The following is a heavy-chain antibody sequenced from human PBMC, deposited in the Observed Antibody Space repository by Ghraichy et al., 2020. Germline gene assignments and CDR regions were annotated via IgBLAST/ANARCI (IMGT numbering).Heavy chain of an antibody. CDR1: GFTFSSYS. J-gene: IGHJ6*02. Sequence: GALRLSCAASGFTFSSYSMNWVRQAPGKGLEWVSYISSSSSTIYYADSVKGRFTISRDNAKNSLYLQMNSLRDEDTAVYYCAREGAVAGSPYYYYYGMDVWGQGTTVTVSS. CDR2: ISSSSSTI. D-gene: IGHD6-19*01. V-gene: IGHV3-48*02. CDR3: AREGAVAGSPYYYYYGMDV.